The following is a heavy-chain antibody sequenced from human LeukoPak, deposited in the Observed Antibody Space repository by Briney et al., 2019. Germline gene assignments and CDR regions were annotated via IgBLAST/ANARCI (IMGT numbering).Heavy chain of an antibody. CDR3: AKHEGSYYDKSGYTFDL. CDR2: IHSSGNS. J-gene: IGHJ4*02. CDR1: TGSVNSGVYY. D-gene: IGHD3-22*01. Sequence: PSEPLSLTCSVCTGSVNSGVYYWGWVRQPPGKGLEWIGSIHSSGNSYCNPSLKSRVTLSVDTSKNQFSLKLSSVTAADRAVYYCAKHEGSYYDKSGYTFDLWGLGTLVTVSS. V-gene: IGHV4-39*01.